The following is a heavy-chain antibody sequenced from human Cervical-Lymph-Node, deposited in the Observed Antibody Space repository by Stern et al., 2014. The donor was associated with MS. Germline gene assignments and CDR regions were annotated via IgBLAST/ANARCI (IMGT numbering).Heavy chain of an antibody. J-gene: IGHJ4*02. CDR1: GFSLSTSGVG. V-gene: IGHV2-5*02. CDR2: SNWDDSK. D-gene: IGHD2-2*01. CDR3: ATHAPGVVPAALDY. Sequence: ESGPTLVKPTQTLTLTCTFSGFSLSTSGVGVGWIRHPPAKALEWLAFSNWDDSKRYSPSLKNRLTITKDTSKNQVVLTMNNMDPVDTATFYCATHAPGVVPAALDYWGQGTLVTVS.